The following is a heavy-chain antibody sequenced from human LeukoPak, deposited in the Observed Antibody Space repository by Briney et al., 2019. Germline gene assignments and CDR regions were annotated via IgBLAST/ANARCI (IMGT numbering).Heavy chain of an antibody. CDR3: ARDHVVGLAPFDP. CDR1: GYTSTDYA. J-gene: IGHJ5*02. D-gene: IGHD2-15*01. V-gene: IGHV1-3*04. CDR2: INTGKGNT. Sequence: ASVKVSCKASGYTSTDYAMQWVRQAPGERLEWMGWINTGKGNTKYSQKFQGRVTITMDTSASTAYMELSSLRSEDTAVYYCARDHVVGLAPFDPWGQGTLVTVSS.